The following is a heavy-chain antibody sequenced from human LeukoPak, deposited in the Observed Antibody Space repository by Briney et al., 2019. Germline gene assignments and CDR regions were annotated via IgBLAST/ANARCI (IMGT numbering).Heavy chain of an antibody. CDR1: GGSMSSTKW. CDR3: ATSTVMNHYCFDY. CDR2: IYHSGST. J-gene: IGHJ4*02. V-gene: IGHV4-4*02. D-gene: IGHD1-14*01. Sequence: PSGTLSLTCAVSGGSMSSTKWWNWVRQPPGKGLEWIGEIYHSGSTNYNPSLKSRITISVDKSKNQASLNLSSVTAADTAVYYCATSTVMNHYCFDYWAQGTLVTVSS.